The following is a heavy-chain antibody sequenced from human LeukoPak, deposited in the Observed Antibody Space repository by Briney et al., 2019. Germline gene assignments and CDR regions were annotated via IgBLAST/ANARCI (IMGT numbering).Heavy chain of an antibody. D-gene: IGHD2-2*01. J-gene: IGHJ4*02. CDR2: INPNSGGT. Sequence: GASVKVPCKASGYTFTGYYMHWVRQAPGQGLEWMGWINPNSGGTNYAQKFQGRVTMTRDTSISTAYMELSRLRSDDTAVYYCAREAEYCSSTSCYNDYWGQGTLVTVSS. V-gene: IGHV1-2*02. CDR1: GYTFTGYY. CDR3: AREAEYCSSTSCYNDY.